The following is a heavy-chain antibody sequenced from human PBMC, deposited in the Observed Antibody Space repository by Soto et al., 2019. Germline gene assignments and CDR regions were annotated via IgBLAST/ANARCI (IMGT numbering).Heavy chain of an antibody. CDR3: AQGQYIWWSYRYMSGGIPLDY. CDR1: GFTFSSDA. Sequence: EVQLLESGGGLVQPGGSLRLSCAASGFTFSSDAMSWVRQAPGKGLEWVSAISGSGGSTYYADSVKGRFTISRDNSKNTLYLQMNSLRAEDTAVYYGAQGQYIWWSYRYMSGGIPLDYWGQGTLVTVSS. J-gene: IGHJ4*02. CDR2: ISGSGGST. D-gene: IGHD3-16*02. V-gene: IGHV3-23*01.